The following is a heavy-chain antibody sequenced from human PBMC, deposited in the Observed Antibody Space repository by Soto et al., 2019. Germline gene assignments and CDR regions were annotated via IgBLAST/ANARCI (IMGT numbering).Heavy chain of an antibody. CDR2: IYYSGST. D-gene: IGHD3-3*01. Sequence: TLSLTCTVSGGSISSGDYYWSWIRQPPGKGLEWIGYIYYSGSTYYNPSLKSRVTISVDTSKNQFSLKLSSVTAADTAVYYCAIVPQHYDFWSGYYFDGMDVWGQGTTVTVSS. V-gene: IGHV4-30-4*01. CDR3: AIVPQHYDFWSGYYFDGMDV. CDR1: GGSISSGDYY. J-gene: IGHJ6*02.